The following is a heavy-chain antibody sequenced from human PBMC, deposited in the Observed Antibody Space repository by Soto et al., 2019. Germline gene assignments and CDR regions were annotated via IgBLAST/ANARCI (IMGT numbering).Heavy chain of an antibody. V-gene: IGHV1-18*01. CDR1: GYTFTSYG. D-gene: IGHD2-15*01. Sequence: GASVKVSCKASGYTFTSYGIGWVRQAPGQGLEWMGWISAYNGNTNYAQKLQGRVTMTTDTSTSTAYMELRSLRSDDTAVYYCARDRLEYCSGGSCDYYMDVWGKGTTVTVSS. J-gene: IGHJ6*03. CDR2: ISAYNGNT. CDR3: ARDRLEYCSGGSCDYYMDV.